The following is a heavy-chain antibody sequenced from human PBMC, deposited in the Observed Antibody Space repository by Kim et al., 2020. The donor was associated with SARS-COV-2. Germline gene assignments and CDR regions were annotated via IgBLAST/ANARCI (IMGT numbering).Heavy chain of an antibody. CDR3: ARDPEYGDYPQY. D-gene: IGHD4-17*01. V-gene: IGHV3-74*01. J-gene: IGHJ4*02. Sequence: GGSLRLSCAASGFTFSSYWMHWVRQVPEKGLVWVSRMNPDGSTRDYVDSVTGRFTISRDNAKSTLYLQMNSLRVEDTAVYYCARDPEYGDYPQYWGQGPLVNVSS. CDR2: MNPDGSTR. CDR1: GFTFSSYW.